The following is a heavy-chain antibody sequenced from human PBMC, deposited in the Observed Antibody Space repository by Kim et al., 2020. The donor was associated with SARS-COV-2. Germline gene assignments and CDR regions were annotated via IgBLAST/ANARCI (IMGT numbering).Heavy chain of an antibody. CDR3: AKGISGSLWTGVFDY. Sequence: DSVKGRFTISRDNSKNTLYLQMNSLRAEDTAVYYCAKGISGSLWTGVFDYWGQGTLVTVSS. D-gene: IGHD1-26*01. J-gene: IGHJ4*02. V-gene: IGHV3-23*01.